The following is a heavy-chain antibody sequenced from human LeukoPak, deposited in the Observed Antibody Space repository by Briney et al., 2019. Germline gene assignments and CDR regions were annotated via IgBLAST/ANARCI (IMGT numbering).Heavy chain of an antibody. CDR1: VYTFNVYY. J-gene: IGHJ5*01. CDR2: INPNSGSK. Sequence: GASVKVSCKASVYTFNVYYMHCVRQAPGQGLEWMVWINPNSGSKNYAQKFQSMVTMTRGTCISTAYMELSRLRSDDTAVYYCARGAGLVLRYFDWTNNWFDSWGQGTLVTVSS. D-gene: IGHD3-9*01. V-gene: IGHV1-2*02. CDR3: ARGAGLVLRYFDWTNNWFDS.